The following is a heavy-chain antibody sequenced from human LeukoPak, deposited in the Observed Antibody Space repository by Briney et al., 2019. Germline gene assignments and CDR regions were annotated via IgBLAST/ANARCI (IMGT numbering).Heavy chain of an antibody. J-gene: IGHJ4*02. Sequence: GGSLRLSCAASGFTFSSYAMHWVRQAPGKGLEWVAVISYDGSNKYYADSVKGRFTISRDNSKNTLYLQMNSLRAEDTAVYYCAREIGSSWNYWGQGTLVTVSS. CDR2: ISYDGSNK. CDR1: GFTFSSYA. V-gene: IGHV3-30-3*01. CDR3: AREIGSSWNY. D-gene: IGHD6-13*01.